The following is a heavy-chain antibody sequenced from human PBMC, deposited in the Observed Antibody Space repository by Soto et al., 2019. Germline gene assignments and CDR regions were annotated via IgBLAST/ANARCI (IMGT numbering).Heavy chain of an antibody. CDR3: ARDPVEIATINYYYGMDV. Sequence: SVKVSCKASGGTFSSYAISWVRQAPGQGLEWMGGIIPIFGTANYAQKFQGRVTITADESTSTAYMELSSLRSEDTAVYYCARDPVEIATINYYYGMDVWGQGTTVTVSS. D-gene: IGHD5-12*01. CDR1: GGTFSSYA. V-gene: IGHV1-69*13. CDR2: IIPIFGTA. J-gene: IGHJ6*02.